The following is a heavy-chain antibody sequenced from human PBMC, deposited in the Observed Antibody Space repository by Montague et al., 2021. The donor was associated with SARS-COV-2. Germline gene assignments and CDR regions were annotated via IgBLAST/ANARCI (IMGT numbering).Heavy chain of an antibody. D-gene: IGHD3-16*01. J-gene: IGHJ6*03. CDR2: ISSSSSYI. Sequence: SLRLSCAASGFTFSNYSMNWVRRAPGKGLEGGASISSSSSYIYYSDSVKGRFTISRDNAKNSLYLQMNSLRAEDTAVYYCARVPRIRFMENYYYYMDVWGKGITV. V-gene: IGHV3-21*01. CDR3: ARVPRIRFMENYYYYMDV. CDR1: GFTFSNYS.